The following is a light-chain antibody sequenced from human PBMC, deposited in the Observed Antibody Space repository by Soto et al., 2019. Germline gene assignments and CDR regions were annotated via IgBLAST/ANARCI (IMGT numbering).Light chain of an antibody. CDR3: QQYDKWPPF. CDR1: QSVGSN. V-gene: IGKV3-15*01. CDR2: GAT. J-gene: IGKJ5*01. Sequence: IVLTQSPDTLSVYPGGRATLSCRASQSVGSNLAWYRQIPGQAPRLLIYGATTRATGIPARFSGSRSGTEFSLTNSSLQSEDFALYFCQQYDKWPPFFGLGTRLEIK.